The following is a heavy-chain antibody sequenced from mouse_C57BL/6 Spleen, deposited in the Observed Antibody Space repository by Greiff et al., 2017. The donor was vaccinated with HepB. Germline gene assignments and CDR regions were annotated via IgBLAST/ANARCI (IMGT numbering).Heavy chain of an antibody. V-gene: IGHV1-26*01. CDR1: GYTFTDYY. D-gene: IGHD1-1*01. CDR2: INPNNGGT. J-gene: IGHJ4*01. Sequence: EVQLQQSGPELVKPGASVKISCKASGYTFTDYYMNWVKQSHGKSLEWIGDINPNNGGTSYNQKLKGKATLTVDKSSSTAYMELRSLTSEDSAVYYCARDYYGSTYAMDYWGQGTSVTVSS. CDR3: ARDYYGSTYAMDY.